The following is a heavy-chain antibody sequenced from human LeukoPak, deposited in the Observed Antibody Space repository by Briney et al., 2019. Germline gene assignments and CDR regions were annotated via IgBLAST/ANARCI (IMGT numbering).Heavy chain of an antibody. Sequence: ASVKVSCKASGYTFTSYDINWVRQATGQGLEWMGWMNPNSGNTGYAQKFQGRVTITRNTSISTAYMELSSLRSEDTAVYYCAREIDYYDSSGPKGAFDIWGQGTMVTVSS. CDR1: GYTFTSYD. V-gene: IGHV1-8*03. CDR3: AREIDYYDSSGPKGAFDI. J-gene: IGHJ3*02. D-gene: IGHD3-22*01. CDR2: MNPNSGNT.